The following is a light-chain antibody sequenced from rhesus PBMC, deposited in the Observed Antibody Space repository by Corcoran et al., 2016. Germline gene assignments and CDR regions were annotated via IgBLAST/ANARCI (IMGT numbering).Light chain of an antibody. J-gene: IGKJ4*01. CDR3: QPSYGTPLT. Sequence: DIQMTQSPSSLSASVGDRVTITCRASENVNNYLNWYQKNPGKAPKLLIYRASKLQSGVPSRLSGSGSGTDCTLTINSLQPEDFDTYYCQPSYGTPLTFGGGTKV. CDR1: ENVNNY. V-gene: IGKV1-74*01. CDR2: RAS.